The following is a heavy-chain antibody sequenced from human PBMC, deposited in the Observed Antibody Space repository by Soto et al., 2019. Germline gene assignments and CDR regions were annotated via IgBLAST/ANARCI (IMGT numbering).Heavy chain of an antibody. CDR2: TYSRSNWNY. CDR1: GDSVSSNTAA. J-gene: IGHJ4*02. V-gene: IGHV6-1*01. D-gene: IGHD3-10*01. Sequence: SQTLSLTCAISGDSVSSNTAAWNWIRHSPSRGLEWLGRTYSRSNWNYDYAVSVKGRINVNPDTSKNQFSLQLISVTPEDTALYYCARGTYARGFDTWGQGTLVTVSS. CDR3: ARGTYARGFDT.